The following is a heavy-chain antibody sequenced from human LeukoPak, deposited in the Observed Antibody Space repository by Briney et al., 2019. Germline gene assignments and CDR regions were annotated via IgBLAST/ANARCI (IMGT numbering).Heavy chain of an antibody. CDR2: SIPIFGTA. J-gene: IGHJ4*02. Sequence: GASVKVSCKASGGTFSSYAISWVRQAPGQGLEWMGGSIPIFGTANYAQKFQGRVTITADESTSTAYMELSSLRSEDTAVYYCARDNGRVYYYDSSGRYYFDYWGQGTLVTVSS. D-gene: IGHD3-22*01. CDR3: ARDNGRVYYYDSSGRYYFDY. V-gene: IGHV1-69*13. CDR1: GGTFSSYA.